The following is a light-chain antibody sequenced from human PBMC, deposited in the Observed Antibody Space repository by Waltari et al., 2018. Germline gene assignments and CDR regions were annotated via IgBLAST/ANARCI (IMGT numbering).Light chain of an antibody. CDR2: GAS. Sequence: EIVLTQSPGTLSLSPGERATLSCRASQSVASSYLAWYQQKPGQAPRLLFYGASSRATCIPDRFSGSGSGTDFTLTISRLEPEDFAVYFCQQYGSSPWTFGQGTAVEIK. CDR1: QSVASSY. V-gene: IGKV3-20*01. CDR3: QQYGSSPWT. J-gene: IGKJ1*01.